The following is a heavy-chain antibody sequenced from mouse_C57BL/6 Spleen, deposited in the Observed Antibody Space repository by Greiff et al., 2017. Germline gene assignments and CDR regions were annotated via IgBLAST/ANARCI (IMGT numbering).Heavy chain of an antibody. V-gene: IGHV2-6*01. D-gene: IGHD5-1*01. J-gene: IGHJ4*01. Sequence: VKLMESGPGLVAPSQSLSITCTVSGFSLTSYGVDWVRQSPGKGLEWLGVIWGVGSTNYNSALKSRLSISKDNSKSQVFLKMNSLQTDDTAMYYCASGPTRMDYWGQGTSVTVSS. CDR3: ASGPTRMDY. CDR1: GFSLTSYG. CDR2: IWGVGST.